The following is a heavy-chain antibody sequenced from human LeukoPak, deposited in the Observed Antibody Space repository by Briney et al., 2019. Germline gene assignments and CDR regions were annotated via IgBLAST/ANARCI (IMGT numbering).Heavy chain of an antibody. CDR3: ARDSPAAAGYGMDV. CDR2: ISDSGGNT. Sequence: GGSLRLSCSASGFPFSSYAMHWVRQAPGKGLEYVSAISDSGGNTYYADSVKGRFTISRDNSKNTLLLQMNSLRAEDTAVYYCARDSPAAAGYGMDVWGLGTTVTVSS. CDR1: GFPFSSYA. D-gene: IGHD6-13*01. J-gene: IGHJ6*02. V-gene: IGHV3-64*04.